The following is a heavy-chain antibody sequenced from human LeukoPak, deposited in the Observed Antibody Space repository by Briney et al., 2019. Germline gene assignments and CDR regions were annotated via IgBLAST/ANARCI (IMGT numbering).Heavy chain of an antibody. J-gene: IGHJ4*02. CDR2: FDPEDGET. CDR3: ATDRKVTIFGVVSPTPLFDY. D-gene: IGHD3-3*01. V-gene: IGHV1-24*01. Sequence: GASVKVSCKVSGYTLTELSMYWVRQAPGKGLEWMGGFDPEDGETIYAQKFQGRVTMTEDTSTDTAYMELSSLRSEDTAVYYCATDRKVTIFGVVSPTPLFDYWGQGTLVTVSS. CDR1: GYTLTELS.